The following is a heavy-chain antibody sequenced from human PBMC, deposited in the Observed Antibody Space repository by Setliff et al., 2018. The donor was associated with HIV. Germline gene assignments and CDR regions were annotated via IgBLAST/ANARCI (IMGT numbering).Heavy chain of an antibody. CDR3: ARKGYSGSYGY. CDR1: GVSISSSN. Sequence: PSETLSLTCAVSGVSISSSNWWSWVRQPPGKGLEWVSYISSSSSYIYYTDSVKGRFTIPRDNSKNTLYLQMNSLRAEDTAVYYCARKGYSGSYGYWGQGTLVTVSS. V-gene: IGHV3-21*05. D-gene: IGHD1-26*01. J-gene: IGHJ4*02. CDR2: ISSSSSYI.